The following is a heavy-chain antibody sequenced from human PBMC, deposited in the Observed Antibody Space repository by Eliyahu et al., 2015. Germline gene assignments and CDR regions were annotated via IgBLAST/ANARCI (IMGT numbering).Heavy chain of an antibody. CDR2: ISSSSRFK. V-gene: IGHV3-21*01. J-gene: IGHJ3*02. D-gene: IGHD3-22*01. Sequence: EVQLVESGGGLVKPGGSLRLSCAASGFTFSSYSMNWVRQAPGKGLEWVSSISSSSRFKYYPDPVKGRFTISRDNAKNSLYLQMNSLRAEDTAVYYCARDQGVIYYDSSGYYYGNPRWGAFDIWGQGTMVTVSS. CDR3: ARDQGVIYYDSSGYYYGNPRWGAFDI. CDR1: GFTFSSYS.